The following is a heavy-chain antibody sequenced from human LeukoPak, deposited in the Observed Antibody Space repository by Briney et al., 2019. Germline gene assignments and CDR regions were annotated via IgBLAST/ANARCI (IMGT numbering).Heavy chain of an antibody. CDR2: IYYSGST. J-gene: IGHJ4*02. V-gene: IGHV4-59*01. D-gene: IGHD1-26*01. Sequence: SETLSLTCTVSGGSITSYYWSWIRQPPGMGLEWIAYIYYSGSTNYNPSLKSRVTISVDTSKNQFSLKLSSVTAADTAVYYCARDSLVGAINYWGQGTLVTVSS. CDR3: ARDSLVGAINY. CDR1: GGSITSYY.